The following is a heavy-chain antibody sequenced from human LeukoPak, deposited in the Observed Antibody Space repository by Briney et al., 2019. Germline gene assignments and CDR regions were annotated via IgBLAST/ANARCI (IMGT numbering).Heavy chain of an antibody. J-gene: IGHJ4*02. Sequence: ASVTVSCKASGGTFSSYAISWVRQAPGQGLEWMGGIIPIFGTANYAQKFQGRVTITADESTSTAYMELSSLRSEDTAVYYCARSESPRGYCSSTSCYAVGGYWGQGTLVTVSS. V-gene: IGHV1-69*13. CDR2: IIPIFGTA. CDR3: ARSESPRGYCSSTSCYAVGGY. D-gene: IGHD2-2*01. CDR1: GGTFSSYA.